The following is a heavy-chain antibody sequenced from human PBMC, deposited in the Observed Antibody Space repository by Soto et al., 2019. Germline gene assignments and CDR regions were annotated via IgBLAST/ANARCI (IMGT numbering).Heavy chain of an antibody. CDR1: GGSISNNNW. J-gene: IGHJ5*01. CDR2: IYHSGRT. CDR3: ARGGSGYDWFDS. V-gene: IGHV4-4*02. D-gene: IGHD5-12*01. Sequence: QVQLQQSGPGLVKPSETLSLTCAVSGGSISNNNWWSWVRQPPGKGLEWIGEIYHSGRTNYNPSHKRRVSISADKSTNHFSLNLNSVTAADTAIYYCARGGSGYDWFDSWGQGTLVTVSS.